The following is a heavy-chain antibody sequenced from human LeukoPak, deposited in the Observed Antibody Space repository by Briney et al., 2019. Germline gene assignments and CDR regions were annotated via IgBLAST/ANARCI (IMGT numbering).Heavy chain of an antibody. D-gene: IGHD4-17*01. J-gene: IGHJ4*02. V-gene: IGHV3-23*01. CDR2: IASSLGAT. CDR3: AKSPPPSDRGDFSYHFDF. Sequence: GGSLRLSCAASGFTFSTCAMSWVRQAPGKGLEWVAGIASSLGATYYADSVKGRFRISRDNSKSTLNLQMNRLRTEGTAIYYCAKSPPPSDRGDFSYHFDFWGQGTLVTVSS. CDR1: GFTFSTCA.